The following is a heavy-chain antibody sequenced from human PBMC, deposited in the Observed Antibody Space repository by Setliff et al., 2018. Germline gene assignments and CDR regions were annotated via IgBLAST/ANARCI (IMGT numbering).Heavy chain of an antibody. D-gene: IGHD3-3*01. Sequence: SETLSLTCAVSGYSISSGYNWGWIRQPPGKGLEWMASIYYRGSTSYNSSLKSLVAISVATSKNQYSLNLNSVNAADTAVDYGARGRGLGWLPESWFDPWGQGTLVTVSS. CDR3: ARGRGLGWLPESWFDP. CDR2: IYYRGST. V-gene: IGHV4-38-2*01. J-gene: IGHJ5*02. CDR1: GYSISSGYN.